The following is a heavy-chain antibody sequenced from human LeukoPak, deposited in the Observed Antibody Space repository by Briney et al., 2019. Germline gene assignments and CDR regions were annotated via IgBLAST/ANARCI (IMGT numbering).Heavy chain of an antibody. J-gene: IGHJ6*02. CDR1: GFTVSGDY. V-gene: IGHV3-66*01. CDR3: ARDRFNGMDV. Sequence: QPGGPLRLSCAVSGFTVSGDYMTWVRQAPGKGLEWVSIIYSGVTTYYADSVKGRFIISRDNSKNTLYLQMNSLRAEDTAVYYCARDRFNGMDVWGQGTTVTVSS. CDR2: IYSGVTT. D-gene: IGHD3-3*01.